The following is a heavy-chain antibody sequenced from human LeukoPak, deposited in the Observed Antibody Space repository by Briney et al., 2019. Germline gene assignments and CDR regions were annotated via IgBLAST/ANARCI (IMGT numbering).Heavy chain of an antibody. CDR2: IFPADSDT. V-gene: IGHV5-51*01. D-gene: IGHD1-26*01. J-gene: IGHJ4*02. CDR3: ARPLQGIVGATGFDY. Sequence: GESLKISCKTSGYIFTNSWIGWVRQEPGKGLEWMGIIFPADSDTRYSPSFQGQVTISADKSITTAYLQWSSLEASGTAMYYCARPLQGIVGATGFDYWGQGTLVTVSS. CDR1: GYIFTNSW.